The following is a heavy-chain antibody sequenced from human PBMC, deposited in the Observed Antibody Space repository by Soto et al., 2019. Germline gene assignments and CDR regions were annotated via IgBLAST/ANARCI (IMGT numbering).Heavy chain of an antibody. CDR3: ARGAYCSGGSCYSGLYWFDP. J-gene: IGHJ5*02. CDR1: GGSISSGGYS. D-gene: IGHD2-15*01. V-gene: IGHV4-30-2*01. Sequence: PSETLSLTCAVSGGSISSGGYSWSWIRQPPGKGLEWIGYIYHSGSTYYNPSLKSRVTISVDRSKNQFSLKLSSVTAADTAVYYCARGAYCSGGSCYSGLYWFDPWGQGTLVTVSS. CDR2: IYHSGST.